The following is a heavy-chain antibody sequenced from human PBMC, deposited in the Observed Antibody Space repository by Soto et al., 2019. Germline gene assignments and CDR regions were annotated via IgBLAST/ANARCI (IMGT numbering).Heavy chain of an antibody. D-gene: IGHD3-22*01. Sequence: SETLSLTCTVSGGSISSYYWSWIRQPPGKGLELIGYIYYSGSTNYNPSLKSRVTISVDTSKNQFSLKLSSVTSADTAVFYCARGGSGYYGFGYYYYGMDVWGQGTTVTVSS. V-gene: IGHV4-59*01. J-gene: IGHJ6*02. CDR2: IYYSGST. CDR3: ARGGSGYYGFGYYYYGMDV. CDR1: GGSISSYY.